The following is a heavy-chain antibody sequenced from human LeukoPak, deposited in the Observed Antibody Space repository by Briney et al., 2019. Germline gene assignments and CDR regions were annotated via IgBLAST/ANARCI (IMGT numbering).Heavy chain of an antibody. V-gene: IGHV3-33*01. J-gene: IGHJ4*02. CDR1: GFTFSNYH. CDR3: ARDSYGADY. CDR2: IWYDGGNK. D-gene: IGHD4/OR15-4a*01. Sequence: GGSLRLSCAASGFTFSNYHMHWVRQAPGKGLEWVAVIWYDGGNKYYADSVKGRFTISRDESKNTLYLQMNSLRAEDTAFYYCARDSYGADYWGQGTLVTVSS.